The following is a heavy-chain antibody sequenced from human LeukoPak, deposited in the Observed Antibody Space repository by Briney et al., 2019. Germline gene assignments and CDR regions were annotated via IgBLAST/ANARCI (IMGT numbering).Heavy chain of an antibody. J-gene: IGHJ5*02. CDR1: GYTFTSYG. CDR3: ARVVRLWFGGNWFDP. CDR2: MNPNSGNT. D-gene: IGHD3-10*01. V-gene: IGHV1-8*01. Sequence: WASVKVSRKASGYTFTSYGINWVRQATGQGLEWMGWMNPNSGNTGYAQKFQGRVTMTRNTSISTAYMELSSLRSEDTAVYYCARVVRLWFGGNWFDPWGQGTLVTVSS.